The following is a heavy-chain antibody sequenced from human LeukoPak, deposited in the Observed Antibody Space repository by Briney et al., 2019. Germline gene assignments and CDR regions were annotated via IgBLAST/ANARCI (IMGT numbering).Heavy chain of an antibody. CDR1: GGSISSHY. Sequence: SETLSLTCTVSGGSISSHYWSWIRQPPGTGLEWIGYIYYSGSTNYNPSLKSRVTISVDTSKNQFSLKLSSVTAADTAVYYCARDVPRFDAFDIWGQGTMVTVSS. D-gene: IGHD3-3*01. CDR3: ARDVPRFDAFDI. V-gene: IGHV4-59*11. J-gene: IGHJ3*02. CDR2: IYYSGST.